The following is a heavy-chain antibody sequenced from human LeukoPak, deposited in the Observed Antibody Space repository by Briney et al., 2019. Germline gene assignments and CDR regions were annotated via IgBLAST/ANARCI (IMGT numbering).Heavy chain of an antibody. J-gene: IGHJ4*02. Sequence: PGGSLRLSCAASGFTFSSYGMHWVRQAPGKGLEWVAFIRYDGSNKYYADSVKGRFTISRDNSKNTLYLQMNSLRAEDTAVYYCAKDEASRGLREELDYWGQGTLVTVSS. CDR3: AKDEASRGLREELDY. D-gene: IGHD5-12*01. CDR1: GFTFSSYG. CDR2: IRYDGSNK. V-gene: IGHV3-30*02.